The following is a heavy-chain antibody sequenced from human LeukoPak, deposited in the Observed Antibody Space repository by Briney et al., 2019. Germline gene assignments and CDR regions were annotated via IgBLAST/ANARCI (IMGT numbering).Heavy chain of an antibody. Sequence: GGSLTLSCVASGFTFSSYGMHWVRQAPGKGLEWVSFIRYDGSNEYYSDSVKGRFTISRDNSKNTLFLQMYSLGGEDTAMYYCAKDSIEVTGPGLLKEHFIYWGQGARVTVSS. J-gene: IGHJ4*02. V-gene: IGHV3-30*02. D-gene: IGHD6-19*01. CDR1: GFTFSSYG. CDR2: IRYDGSNE. CDR3: AKDSIEVTGPGLLKEHFIY.